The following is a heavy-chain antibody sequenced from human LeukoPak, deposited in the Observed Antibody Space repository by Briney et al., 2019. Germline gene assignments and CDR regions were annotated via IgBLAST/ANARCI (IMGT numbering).Heavy chain of an antibody. D-gene: IGHD1-26*01. J-gene: IGHJ4*02. CDR3: ARRLGARFDY. Sequence: SETLSLICTVSGGPISSSSYYWGWIRQPPGKGLEWIGSIFYSGSTYYNPSLKSRVTISVDTSKNQFYLKLSSVTAADTAMYYCARRLGARFDYWGQGTLVTVSS. CDR1: GGPISSSSYY. CDR2: IFYSGST. V-gene: IGHV4-39*01.